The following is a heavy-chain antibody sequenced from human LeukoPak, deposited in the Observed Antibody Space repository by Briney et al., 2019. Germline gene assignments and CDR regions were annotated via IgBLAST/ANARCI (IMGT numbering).Heavy chain of an antibody. D-gene: IGHD2-2*01. J-gene: IGHJ4*02. CDR3: ARDNGCSSTSCYGTFDY. CDR2: IYYSGST. Sequence: SQTLSLTCTVSGGSISSGGYYWSWIRQRPGKGLEWIGYIYYSGSTYYNPSLKSRVTISVDTSKNQFSLKLSSVTAADTAVYYCARDNGCSSTSCYGTFDYWGQGTLVTVSS. CDR1: GGSISSGGYY. V-gene: IGHV4-31*03.